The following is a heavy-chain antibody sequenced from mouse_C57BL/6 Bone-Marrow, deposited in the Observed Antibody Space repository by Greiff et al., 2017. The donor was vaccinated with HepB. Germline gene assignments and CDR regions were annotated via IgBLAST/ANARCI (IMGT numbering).Heavy chain of an antibody. J-gene: IGHJ3*01. CDR2: INPGSGGT. Sequence: VQLQQSGAELVRPGTSVKVSCKASGYAFTNYLIEWVKQRPGQGLEWIGVINPGSGGTNYNEKFKGKATLTADKSSSTAYMQLSSLTSEDSAVYFCAELGRAFAYWGQGTLVTVSA. D-gene: IGHD4-1*01. CDR3: AELGRAFAY. CDR1: GYAFTNYL. V-gene: IGHV1-54*01.